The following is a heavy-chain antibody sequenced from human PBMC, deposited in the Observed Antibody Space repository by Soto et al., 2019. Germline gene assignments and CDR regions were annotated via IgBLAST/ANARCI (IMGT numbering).Heavy chain of an antibody. Sequence: QVQLVESGGGVVQPGRSLRLSCVASGFTFSSYGMHWVRQAPGKGLEWVAVISYDGSNKYYADSVKGRFTISRDNSKNTLYLQMNSLRAEDTAVYYCAKRRGIVGATLDYWGQGTLVTVSS. V-gene: IGHV3-30*18. J-gene: IGHJ4*02. CDR1: GFTFSSYG. CDR3: AKRRGIVGATLDY. D-gene: IGHD1-26*01. CDR2: ISYDGSNK.